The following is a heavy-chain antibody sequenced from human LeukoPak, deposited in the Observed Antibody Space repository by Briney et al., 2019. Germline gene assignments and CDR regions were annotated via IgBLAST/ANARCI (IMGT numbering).Heavy chain of an antibody. V-gene: IGHV1-24*01. CDR1: GYTLTELS. D-gene: IGHD6-13*01. J-gene: IGHJ4*02. CDR3: ATAGVAAAGTPFDY. Sequence: GASVKVSCKVSGYTLTELSMHWVRQAPGKGLEWMGGFDPEDGETIYAQKFQGRVTMTEDTSTDTAYMELSSLRSEDTAVYYCATAGVAAAGTPFDYWGQGTLVTVSS. CDR2: FDPEDGET.